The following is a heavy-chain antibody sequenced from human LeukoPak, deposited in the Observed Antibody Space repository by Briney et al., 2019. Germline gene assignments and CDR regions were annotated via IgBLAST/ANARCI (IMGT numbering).Heavy chain of an antibody. CDR1: GASISGYY. CDR3: ARTIGDYSNSNDAFDI. D-gene: IGHD4-11*01. Sequence: SETLSLTCTVSGASISGYYWSWIRQPPGKRLEWIGYIISTGTINYNPSLKSRVTISIDTSKNQLSLQLTSVTAADTAVYYCARTIGDYSNSNDAFDIWGQGTMVTVSS. V-gene: IGHV4-59*01. J-gene: IGHJ3*02. CDR2: IISTGTI.